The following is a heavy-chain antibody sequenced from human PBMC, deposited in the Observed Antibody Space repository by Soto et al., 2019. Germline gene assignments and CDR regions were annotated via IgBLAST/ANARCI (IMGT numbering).Heavy chain of an antibody. V-gene: IGHV4-30-2*01. CDR1: GASISSGGYF. CDR3: ARDYYYNSSGTNSFDP. D-gene: IGHD3-22*01. Sequence: SKPLSLTCAVSGASISSGGYFWTWIRQPPGKGLEWIGYIYHSGSTYYNPSLKSRVSISVDRSKNQFSLKLSSVTAADTAVYYSARDYYYNSSGTNSFDPLCLGALVTVSS. J-gene: IGHJ5*02. CDR2: IYHSGST.